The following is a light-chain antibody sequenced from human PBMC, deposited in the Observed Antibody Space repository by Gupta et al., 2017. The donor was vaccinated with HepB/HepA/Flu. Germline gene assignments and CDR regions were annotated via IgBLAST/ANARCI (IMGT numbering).Light chain of an antibody. CDR2: GAS. CDR3: QQYNNWPLYT. CDR1: QSVSSN. J-gene: IGKJ2*01. Sequence: EIVMTQSPATLSVSPGERATLSCRASQSVSSNLAWSQQKPGQAPRLLIYGASTRATGIPARFSGSGAGKEFTLTISSRQSEDFAGYYCQQYNNWPLYTFGQGTKLEIK. V-gene: IGKV3-15*01.